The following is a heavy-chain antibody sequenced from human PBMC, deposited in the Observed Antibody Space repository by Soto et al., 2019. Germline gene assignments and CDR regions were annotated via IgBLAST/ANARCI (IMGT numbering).Heavy chain of an antibody. Sequence: ASVKVSCKASGYPFIKYSIHWVRQAPGQRLEWIGWINGDNGDTKYAQEMQGRVTITRDTSASTAYMDLSSLRSEDTAVYYCARENCYAKTCFDDAFDIWGKGTVVTVSS. CDR2: INGDNGDT. CDR3: ARENCYAKTCFDDAFDI. V-gene: IGHV1-3*01. D-gene: IGHD3-16*01. CDR1: GYPFIKYS. J-gene: IGHJ3*02.